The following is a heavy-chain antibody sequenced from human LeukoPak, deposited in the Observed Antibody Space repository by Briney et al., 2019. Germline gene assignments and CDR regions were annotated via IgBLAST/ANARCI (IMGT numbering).Heavy chain of an antibody. D-gene: IGHD2-15*01. CDR3: ARAPPCSGGSCYPGDFDY. CDR2: IYYSGST. CDR1: GGSISSSSYY. Sequence: SETLSLTCTVSGGSISSSSYYWGWIRQPPGKGLEWIGSIYYSGSTYYNPSLKSRVTISVDTSKNQFSLKLSSVTAADTAVYYCARAPPCSGGSCYPGDFDYWGQGTLVTVSS. V-gene: IGHV4-39*07. J-gene: IGHJ4*02.